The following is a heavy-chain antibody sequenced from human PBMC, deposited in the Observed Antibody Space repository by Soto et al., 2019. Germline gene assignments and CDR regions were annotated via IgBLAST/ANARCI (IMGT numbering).Heavy chain of an antibody. J-gene: IGHJ5*02. V-gene: IGHV4-39*01. CDR1: GGSISSGDYY. Sequence: SETLSLTCTVSGGSISSGDYYWGWIRQPPGKGLEWIGSIYYSGSTYYNPSLKSRVTVSVDTSKNQFSLKLSSVTAADTAVYYCARHPSNFWFDPWGQGTLVTVSS. D-gene: IGHD4-4*01. CDR2: IYYSGST. CDR3: ARHPSNFWFDP.